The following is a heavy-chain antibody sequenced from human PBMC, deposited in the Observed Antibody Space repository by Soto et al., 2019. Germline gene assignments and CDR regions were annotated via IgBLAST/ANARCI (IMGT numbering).Heavy chain of an antibody. CDR3: ARDRGSGSYYGAFDI. V-gene: IGHV3-7*01. J-gene: IGHJ3*02. CDR2: IKQDGSEK. D-gene: IGHD1-26*01. CDR1: GFTFSSYW. Sequence: GGSLRLSCAASGFTFSSYWMSWVRQAPGKGLEWVANIKQDGSEKYYVDSVKGRFTISRDNAKNSLYLQMNTLRAEDTAVYYCARDRGSGSYYGAFDIWGQGTMVTVSS.